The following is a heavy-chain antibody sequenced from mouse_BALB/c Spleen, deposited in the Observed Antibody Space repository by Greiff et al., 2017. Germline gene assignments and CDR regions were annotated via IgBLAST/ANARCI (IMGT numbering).Heavy chain of an antibody. V-gene: IGHV1-87*01. Sequence: VKLVESGAELARPGASVKLSCKASGYTFTSYWMQWVKQRPGQGLEWIGAIYPGDGDTRYTQKFKGKATLTADKSSSTAYMQLSSLASEDSAVYYCASGGNYEYWGQGTTLTVSS. CDR2: IYPGDGDT. CDR1: GYTFTSYW. CDR3: ASGGNYEY. D-gene: IGHD2-1*01. J-gene: IGHJ2*01.